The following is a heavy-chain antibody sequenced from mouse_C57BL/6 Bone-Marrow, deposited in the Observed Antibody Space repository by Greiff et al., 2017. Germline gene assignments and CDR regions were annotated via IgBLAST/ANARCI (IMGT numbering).Heavy chain of an antibody. J-gene: IGHJ4*01. CDR3: ARGELLSYYYAMDY. V-gene: IGHV5-4*03. D-gene: IGHD2-1*01. Sequence: EVMLVESGGGLVKPGGSLKLSCAASGFTFSSYAMSWVRQTPEKRLEWVATISDGGSYTYYPDNVKGRVTISRDNAKNNLYLQMSHLKSEDTAMYDCARGELLSYYYAMDYWGQGTSVTVSS. CDR2: ISDGGSYT. CDR1: GFTFSSYA.